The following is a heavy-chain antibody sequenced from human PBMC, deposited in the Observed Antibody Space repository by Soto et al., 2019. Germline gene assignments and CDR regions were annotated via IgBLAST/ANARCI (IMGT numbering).Heavy chain of an antibody. Sequence: QVQLQESGPGLVKPSQTLSLTCTVSGGSISSGGYYWSWIRQHPGKGLEWIGYIYYSGSTYYNPSLKRRVTMSVDTSKNPFSLKLSSVTAADTAVYYCARAPHDWSFDYWGQGTLVTVSS. D-gene: IGHD3-9*01. CDR2: IYYSGST. CDR1: GGSISSGGYY. V-gene: IGHV4-31*03. J-gene: IGHJ4*02. CDR3: ARAPHDWSFDY.